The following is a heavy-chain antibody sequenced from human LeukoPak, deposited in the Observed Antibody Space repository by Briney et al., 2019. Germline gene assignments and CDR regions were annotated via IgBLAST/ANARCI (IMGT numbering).Heavy chain of an antibody. Sequence: QPGGSLRLSCAASGFTFSSYEMNWVRQAPGKGLEWVSYISSSGSTIYYADSVKGRFTISRDNAKNSLYLQMNSLRAEDTAVYYYASHHYGDFSFDYWGQGTLVTVSS. CDR2: ISSSGSTI. CDR3: ASHHYGDFSFDY. CDR1: GFTFSSYE. J-gene: IGHJ4*02. V-gene: IGHV3-48*03. D-gene: IGHD4-17*01.